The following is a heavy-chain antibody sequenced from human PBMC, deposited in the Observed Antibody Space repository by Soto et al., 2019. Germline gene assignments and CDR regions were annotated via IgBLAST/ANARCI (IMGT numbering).Heavy chain of an antibody. CDR1: GGPVSGLY. D-gene: IGHD2-2*01. CDR3: ARGGYCSGSGCPDGNYFYMDG. V-gene: IGHV4-34*01. J-gene: IGHJ6*03. Sequence: SETLSLTCAVYGGPVSGLYWSWIRQAPGKGLEWFGEINHSGSTNYNSSLRSRATILLDTSANQVSLKLTSVTAADTAVYYCARGGYCSGSGCPDGNYFYMDGWGKGITVTVSS. CDR2: INHSGST.